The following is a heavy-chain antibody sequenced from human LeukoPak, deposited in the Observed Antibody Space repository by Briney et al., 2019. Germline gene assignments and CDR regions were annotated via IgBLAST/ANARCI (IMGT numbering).Heavy chain of an antibody. CDR1: GFTFSSYG. Sequence: GGSLRLSCAASGFTFSSYGMHWVRQAPGKGLEWVAVIWYDGSNKYYADSVKGRFTISRDNSKNTLYLQMNSLRAEDTAVYYCAGEGGYYDSSGYPDLGAFDIWGQGTMVTVSS. V-gene: IGHV3-33*01. J-gene: IGHJ3*02. D-gene: IGHD3-22*01. CDR2: IWYDGSNK. CDR3: AGEGGYYDSSGYPDLGAFDI.